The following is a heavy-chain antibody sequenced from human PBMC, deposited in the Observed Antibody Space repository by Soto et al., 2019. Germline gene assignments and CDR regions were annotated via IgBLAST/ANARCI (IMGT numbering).Heavy chain of an antibody. CDR1: GDTFSSYG. J-gene: IGHJ4*02. CDR2: IIPIFGIG. D-gene: IGHD3-22*01. Sequence: QVQLVQSAAEVKKPGSSVKVSCKASGDTFSSYGFSWVRQAPGQGLEWMGGIIPIFGIGNYAQKFQGRVTITADEPTSTAYMELSSLRSEDTAVYYCGIEGGPYDGSSGPEYWGQGTLVTVSS. V-gene: IGHV1-69*01. CDR3: GIEGGPYDGSSGPEY.